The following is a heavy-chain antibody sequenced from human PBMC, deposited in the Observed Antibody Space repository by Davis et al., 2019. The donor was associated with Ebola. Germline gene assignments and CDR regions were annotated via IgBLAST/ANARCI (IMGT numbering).Heavy chain of an antibody. CDR2: IYPGYSDT. CDR3: ATHGGQWLGGHAFDI. D-gene: IGHD6-19*01. V-gene: IGHV5-51*01. Sequence: GESLKISCKCSGYSFTSYWIGWVRQMPGKGLEWMGIIYPGYSDTRYSPSFQGQVTISADKSISTAYLQWSSLKASDTAMYYCATHGGQWLGGHAFDIWGQGTMVTVSS. CDR1: GYSFTSYW. J-gene: IGHJ3*02.